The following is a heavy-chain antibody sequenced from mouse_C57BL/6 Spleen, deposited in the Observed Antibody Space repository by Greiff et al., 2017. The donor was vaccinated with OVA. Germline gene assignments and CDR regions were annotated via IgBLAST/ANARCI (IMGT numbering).Heavy chain of an antibody. CDR1: GYTFTSYW. J-gene: IGHJ4*01. CDR3: ARYNDGYVGAMDH. D-gene: IGHD2-2*01. Sequence: VQLQQPGAELVRPGSSVKLSCKASGYTFTSYWMHWVKQRPIQGLEWIGNIDPSDSETHYNQKFKDKATLTVDKSSSTAYMQLSSLTSEDSAVYYCARYNDGYVGAMDHWGQGTSVTVSS. V-gene: IGHV1-52*01. CDR2: IDPSDSET.